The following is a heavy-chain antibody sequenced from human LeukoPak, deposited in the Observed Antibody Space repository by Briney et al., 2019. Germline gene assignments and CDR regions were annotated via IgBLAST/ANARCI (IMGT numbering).Heavy chain of an antibody. V-gene: IGHV3-23*01. CDR1: GFTFSSYS. Sequence: GGSLRLSCAASGFTFSSYSMNWVRQAPGKGLEWVSAISGSGGSTYYADSVKGRFTISRDNSENTLYLQMNSLRAEDTAVYYCAKDTMVRGVIIRDFDYWGQGTLVTVSS. J-gene: IGHJ4*02. CDR3: AKDTMVRGVIIRDFDY. CDR2: ISGSGGST. D-gene: IGHD3-10*01.